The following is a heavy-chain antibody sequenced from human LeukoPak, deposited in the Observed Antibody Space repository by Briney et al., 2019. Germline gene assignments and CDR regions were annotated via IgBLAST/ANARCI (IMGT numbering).Heavy chain of an antibody. D-gene: IGHD6-13*01. J-gene: IGHJ4*02. Sequence: SETLSLTCTVSGGSINNYYWSWIQQPPGTGLEWIGYIYYSGSTNYNPSLKSRVTISVDTSKNQFSLKLSSVTAADTAVYYCARDGSSSWYYFDYWGQGTLVTVSS. CDR2: IYYSGST. V-gene: IGHV4-59*01. CDR3: ARDGSSSWYYFDY. CDR1: GGSINNYY.